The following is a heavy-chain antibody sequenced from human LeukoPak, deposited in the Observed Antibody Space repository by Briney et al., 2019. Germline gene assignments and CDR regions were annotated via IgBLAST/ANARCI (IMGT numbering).Heavy chain of an antibody. CDR3: ARNGIRRESYYDFWSGYYPFDY. J-gene: IGHJ4*02. Sequence: ASVKVSCKASGYTFTNYGISWVRQAPGQGLEWMGWISAYNTNTNYAQKLQGRVTMTTDTSTSTAYMELRSLRSDDTAVYYCARNGIRRESYYDFWSGYYPFDYWGQGTLVTVSS. CDR2: ISAYNTNT. CDR1: GYTFTNYG. D-gene: IGHD3-3*01. V-gene: IGHV1-18*01.